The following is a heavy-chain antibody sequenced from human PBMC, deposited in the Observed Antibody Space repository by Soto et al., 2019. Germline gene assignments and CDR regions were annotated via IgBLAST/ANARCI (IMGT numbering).Heavy chain of an antibody. V-gene: IGHV1-69*08. D-gene: IGHD5-12*01. CDR3: VRDSPIGSTFRGYDGIDY. CDR2: LIPLLDTT. J-gene: IGHJ4*02. Sequence: QVQLVQSGAEVKKPGSSVKVSCKTSGGTFSNDIITWVRQAPGQGLEWMGRLIPLLDTTNYAQKCQGRVTITAEQSTGTAYMDLNSLRSEDTAEYYCVRDSPIGSTFRGYDGIDYWGQGTLVTVSS. CDR1: GGTFSNDI.